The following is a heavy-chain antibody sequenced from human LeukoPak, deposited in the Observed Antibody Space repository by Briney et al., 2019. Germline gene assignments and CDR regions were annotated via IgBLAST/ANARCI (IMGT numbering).Heavy chain of an antibody. J-gene: IGHJ4*02. D-gene: IGHD2-2*01. Sequence: SETLSLTCTVSGGSISSYYWSWIRQPPGKGLEWIGEINHSGSTNYNPSLKSRVTISVDTSKNQFSLKLSSVTAADTAVYYCAGGYCSSTSCRTPRYWGQGTLVTVSS. CDR2: INHSGST. V-gene: IGHV4-34*01. CDR1: GGSISSYY. CDR3: AGGYCSSTSCRTPRY.